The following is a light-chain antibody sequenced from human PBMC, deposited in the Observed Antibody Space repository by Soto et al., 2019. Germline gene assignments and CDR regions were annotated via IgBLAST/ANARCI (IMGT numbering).Light chain of an antibody. V-gene: IGLV1-47*01. Sequence: QSVLTQPPSASGTPGQRVTISCSGSRSNVGRHYVNWYRHVPGTAPKLLVYRNDQRPSGVPDRFSGSKSGTSASLAISGLRAEDEADYCCAAWDDGLSAWVFGEGTQLTVL. CDR1: RSNVGRHY. J-gene: IGLJ3*02. CDR2: RND. CDR3: AAWDDGLSAWV.